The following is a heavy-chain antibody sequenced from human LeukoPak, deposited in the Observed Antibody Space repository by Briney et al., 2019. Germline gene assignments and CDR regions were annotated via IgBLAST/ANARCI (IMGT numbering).Heavy chain of an antibody. D-gene: IGHD3-22*01. V-gene: IGHV3-30*18. Sequence: GGSLRLSCAASGFTFSSYGMHWVRQAPGKGLEWVAVILYDGNNKYYADSVKGRFTISRDNSKNTLYLQMNSLRAEDTAVYYCAKVILGGYYDSSGYYEDYWGQGTLVTVST. CDR3: AKVILGGYYDSSGYYEDY. J-gene: IGHJ4*02. CDR1: GFTFSSYG. CDR2: ILYDGNNK.